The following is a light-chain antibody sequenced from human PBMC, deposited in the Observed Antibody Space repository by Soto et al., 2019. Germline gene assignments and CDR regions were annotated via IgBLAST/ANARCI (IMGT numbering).Light chain of an antibody. J-gene: IGLJ2*01. CDR1: SSDVGAYNY. CDR2: DVS. V-gene: IGLV2-11*01. CDR3: SSYAGGDSFGVI. Sequence: QSVLTQPRSVSGSPGQSLSISCTGTSSDVGAYNYVSWYQHHPGKAPKFIIYDVSKRPSGVPDRFSGSKSGNTASLTISGLRAEDEADYHCSSYAGGDSFGVIFGGGTKVTVL.